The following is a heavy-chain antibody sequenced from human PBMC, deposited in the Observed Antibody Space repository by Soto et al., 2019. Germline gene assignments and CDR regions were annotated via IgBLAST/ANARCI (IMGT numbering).Heavy chain of an antibody. D-gene: IGHD2-21*02. J-gene: IGHJ6*02. Sequence: PSETLSLTFTVSGGSISSGGYYWSWIRQHPGKGLEWIGYIYYSGSTYYNPSLKSRVTISVDTSKNQFSLKLSSVTAADTAVYYCARVCGGDCHYGMDVWGQGTTVTVSS. CDR1: GGSISSGGYY. CDR2: IYYSGST. V-gene: IGHV4-31*03. CDR3: ARVCGGDCHYGMDV.